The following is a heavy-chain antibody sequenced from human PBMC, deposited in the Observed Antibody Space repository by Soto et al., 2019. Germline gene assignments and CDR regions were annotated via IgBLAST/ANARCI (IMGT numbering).Heavy chain of an antibody. D-gene: IGHD2-2*01. CDR1: GGSFSGYY. J-gene: IGHJ6*03. CDR3: ARRQRYYYYYMEV. Sequence: PSETLSLTCAVYGGSFSGYYWSWIRQPPGKGLEWIGEINHSGSTNYNPSLKSRVTISVDTSKNQFSLKLSSVTAADTAVYYCARRQRYYYYYMEVWGKGTTVTVSS. V-gene: IGHV4-34*01. CDR2: INHSGST.